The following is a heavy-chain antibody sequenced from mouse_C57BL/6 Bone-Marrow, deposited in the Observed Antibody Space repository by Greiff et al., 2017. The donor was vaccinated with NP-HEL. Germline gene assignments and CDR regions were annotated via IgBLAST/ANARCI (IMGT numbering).Heavy chain of an antibody. CDR2: IYPRSGNT. Sequence: VQLQQSGAELARPGASVKLSCKASGYTFTSYGISWVKQRPGQGLEWIGEIYPRSGNTYYNEKFKGKATLTADKSSSTAYMELRSLTSEDSAVYFCADLRLKKHYYAMDYWGQGTSVTVSS. CDR3: ADLRLKKHYYAMDY. V-gene: IGHV1-81*01. CDR1: GYTFTSYG. J-gene: IGHJ4*01. D-gene: IGHD3-2*02.